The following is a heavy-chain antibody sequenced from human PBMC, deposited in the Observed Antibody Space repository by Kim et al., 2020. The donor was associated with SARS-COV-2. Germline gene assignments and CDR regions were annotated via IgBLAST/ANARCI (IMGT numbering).Heavy chain of an antibody. Sequence: GGSLRLSCAASGFTFSSYSMNWVRQAPGKGLEWVSSISSSSSYIYYADSVKGRFTISRDNAKNSLYLQMNSLRAEDTAVYYCARAWFGGHYYYGSGVPYGMDVWGQGTTVTVPS. CDR1: GFTFSSYS. CDR2: ISSSSSYI. D-gene: IGHD3-10*01. CDR3: ARAWFGGHYYYGSGVPYGMDV. V-gene: IGHV3-21*01. J-gene: IGHJ6*02.